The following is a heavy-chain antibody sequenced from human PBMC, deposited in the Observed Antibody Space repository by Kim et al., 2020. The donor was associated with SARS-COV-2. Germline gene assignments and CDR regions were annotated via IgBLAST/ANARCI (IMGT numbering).Heavy chain of an antibody. Sequence: SETLSLTCTVSGGSISSGGYYWSWIRQHPGKGLEWIGYIYYSGSTYYNPSLKRRVTISVDTSKNQFSLRLSSVTAADTAVYYCARGRYTSSFDFWGQGTLVTVSS. CDR3: ARGRYTSSFDF. V-gene: IGHV4-31*03. CDR1: GGSISSGGYY. D-gene: IGHD6-6*01. CDR2: IYYSGST. J-gene: IGHJ4*02.